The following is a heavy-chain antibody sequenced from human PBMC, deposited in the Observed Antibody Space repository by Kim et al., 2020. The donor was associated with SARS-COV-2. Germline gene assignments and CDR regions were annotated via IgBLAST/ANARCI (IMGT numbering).Heavy chain of an antibody. CDR3: ARDDPPAYYPTESTFDI. J-gene: IGHJ3*02. CDR2: IYYSGST. V-gene: IGHV4-31*03. D-gene: IGHD2-21*01. Sequence: SETLSLTCTVSGGSISSGGYYWSWIRQHPGKGLEWIGYIYYSGSTYYNPSLKSRVTISVDTSKNQFSLKLSSVTAADTAVYYCARDDPPAYYPTESTFDIWGQGTMVTVSS. CDR1: GGSISSGGYY.